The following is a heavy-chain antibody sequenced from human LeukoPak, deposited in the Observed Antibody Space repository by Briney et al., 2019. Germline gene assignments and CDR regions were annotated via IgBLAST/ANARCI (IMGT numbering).Heavy chain of an antibody. CDR3: ARTLVVVMYYGMDV. V-gene: IGHV3-21*01. D-gene: IGHD3-22*01. CDR2: ISSSSSYI. Sequence: GGSLRLSCAASGFTFSSYSMNWVRQAPGKGLEWVSSISSSSSYIYYADSVKGRFTISRDNSKNTLYLQMNSLRAEDTAVYYCARTLVVVMYYGMDVWGEGTTVTVSS. CDR1: GFTFSSYS. J-gene: IGHJ6*04.